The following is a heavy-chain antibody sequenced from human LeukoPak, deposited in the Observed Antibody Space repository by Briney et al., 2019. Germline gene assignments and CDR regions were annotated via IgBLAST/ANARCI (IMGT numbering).Heavy chain of an antibody. CDR1: GFTFSSYA. J-gene: IGHJ4*02. D-gene: IGHD2-2*01. V-gene: IGHV3-23*01. Sequence: GGSLRPSCAASGFTFSSYAMSWVRQAPGKGLEWVSAISGSGGSTYYADSVKGRFTISRDNSKNTLYLQMNSLRAEDTAVYYCAKGRRNCSSTSCYLDYWGQGTLVTVSS. CDR3: AKGRRNCSSTSCYLDY. CDR2: ISGSGGST.